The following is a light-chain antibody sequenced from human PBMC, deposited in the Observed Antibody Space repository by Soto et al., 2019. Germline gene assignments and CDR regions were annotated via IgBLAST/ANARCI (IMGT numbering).Light chain of an antibody. CDR1: QSISNW. V-gene: IGKV1-5*03. J-gene: IGKJ1*01. CDR2: KAS. CDR3: QHYYDYSWT. Sequence: DVQMTQSPSTLSASVGDRVTITCRASQSISNWLAWFQQKPGKAPKLLIYKASNLESGVPSTFSGSASGTEFTLTISSLQPDDFATYYCQHYYDYSWTFGQGTKVDIK.